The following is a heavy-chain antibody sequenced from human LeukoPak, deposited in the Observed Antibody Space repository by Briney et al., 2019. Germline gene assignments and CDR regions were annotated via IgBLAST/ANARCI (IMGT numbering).Heavy chain of an antibody. J-gene: IGHJ3*01. V-gene: IGHV4-59*08. CDR1: XXXXXDFD. CDR2: VYYSGST. CDR3: ARQRSNYSFDV. Sequence: SETLSLXXXXXXXXXXDFDWSWVRQPPGXGLEWIGYVYYSGSTNHNPSLKSRVTISVDTSKNQFSLKLNSVTAADTAVYYCARQRSNYSFDVWGPGTMVTVSS. D-gene: IGHD4-11*01.